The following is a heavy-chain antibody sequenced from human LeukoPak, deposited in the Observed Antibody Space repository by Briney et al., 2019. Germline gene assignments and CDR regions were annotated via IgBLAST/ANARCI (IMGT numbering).Heavy chain of an antibody. CDR3: ARDHNYAFDN. D-gene: IGHD1-1*01. Sequence: GGSLRLSCTASGFPFIEYSMDWVRQAPGKGLEWISYIGIDSGNTKYADSVRGRFTISTDKAKNSLYLQMNSLRVEDTAVYYCARDHNYAFDNWGQGTLVPVAS. V-gene: IGHV3-48*01. CDR2: IGIDSGNT. J-gene: IGHJ4*02. CDR1: GFPFIEYS.